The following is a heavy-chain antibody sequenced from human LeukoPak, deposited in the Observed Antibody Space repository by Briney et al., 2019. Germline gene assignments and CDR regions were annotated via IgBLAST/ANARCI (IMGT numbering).Heavy chain of an antibody. CDR2: IYSGGST. Sequence: QTGGSLRLSCAASGFTVSSNYMSWVRQAPGKGLEWVSVIYSGGSTYYADSVKGRFTISRDNSKNTLYLQMNSLRAEDTAVYYCARSLLYDSSVWGQGTLVTVSS. D-gene: IGHD3-22*01. J-gene: IGHJ4*02. V-gene: IGHV3-66*01. CDR1: GFTVSSNY. CDR3: ARSLLYDSSV.